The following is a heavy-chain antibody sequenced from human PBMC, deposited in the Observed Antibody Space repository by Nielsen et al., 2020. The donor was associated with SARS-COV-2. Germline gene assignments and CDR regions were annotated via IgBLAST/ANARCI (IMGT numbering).Heavy chain of an antibody. Sequence: GESLKISCAASGFTFSSYSMNWVRQAPGKGLEWVSAISGSGGSTYYADSVKGRFTISRDNSKNTLYLQMNSLRAEDTAVYYCAKQGWNYGFPDYWGQGTLVTVSS. V-gene: IGHV3-23*01. J-gene: IGHJ4*02. D-gene: IGHD1-7*01. CDR3: AKQGWNYGFPDY. CDR2: ISGSGGST. CDR1: GFTFSSYS.